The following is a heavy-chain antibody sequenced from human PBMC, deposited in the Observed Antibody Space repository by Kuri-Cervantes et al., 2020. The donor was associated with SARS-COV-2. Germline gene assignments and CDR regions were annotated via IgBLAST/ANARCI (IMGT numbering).Heavy chain of an antibody. CDR1: GGSISSYY. J-gene: IGHJ4*02. CDR2: ISWNSGGI. Sequence: LSLTCTVSGGSISSYYWSWIRQPPGKGLEWVSGISWNSGGIGYADSVKGRFTISRDNAKNSLYLQMNSLRAEDTAVYYCAVSRGSGRTPPGYWGQGTLVTVSS. D-gene: IGHD3-10*01. V-gene: IGHV3-9*01. CDR3: AVSRGSGRTPPGY.